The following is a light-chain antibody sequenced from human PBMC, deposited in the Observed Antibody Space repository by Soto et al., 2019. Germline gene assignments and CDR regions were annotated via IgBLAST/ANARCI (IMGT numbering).Light chain of an antibody. CDR2: GAS. V-gene: IGKV3-15*01. J-gene: IGKJ1*01. CDR3: QQYDTWPRT. CDR1: QSVSTN. Sequence: EIVMTQSPASLSVPPGERATLSCRASQSVSTNFAWYLQNPGQAPRLLIYGASTRATAVPARFTASGSGTEFTLSISSLQSDDFGVYYCQQYDTWPRTFGQGTKVEIK.